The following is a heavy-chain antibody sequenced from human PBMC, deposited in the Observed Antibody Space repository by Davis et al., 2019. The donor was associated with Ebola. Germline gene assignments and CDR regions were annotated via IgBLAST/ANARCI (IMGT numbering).Heavy chain of an antibody. V-gene: IGHV3-23*01. Sequence: GGSLRLSCAASGFTFSSYAMSWVRQAPGKGLEWVSAISSGGGAPYYADSVKGRFTTFRDNPKNTLYLQMNSLRAEDTAIYYCVRNIATIGGWGQGTLVTVSS. CDR2: ISSGGGAP. D-gene: IGHD3-16*01. CDR1: GFTFSSYA. J-gene: IGHJ1*01. CDR3: VRNIATIGG.